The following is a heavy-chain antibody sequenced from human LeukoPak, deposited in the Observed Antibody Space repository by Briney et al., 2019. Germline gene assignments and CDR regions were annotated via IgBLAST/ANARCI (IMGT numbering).Heavy chain of an antibody. V-gene: IGHV1-69*05. D-gene: IGHD5-24*01. CDR3: ARDFWLQFDY. J-gene: IGHJ4*02. CDR2: IIPIFGTA. Sequence: SVKVSCKASGGTFSSYAISWVRQAPGQGLEWMGGIIPIFGTANYAQKLQGRVTMTTDTSTSTAYMELSSLRSEDTAVYYCARDFWLQFDYWGQGTLVTVSS. CDR1: GGTFSSYA.